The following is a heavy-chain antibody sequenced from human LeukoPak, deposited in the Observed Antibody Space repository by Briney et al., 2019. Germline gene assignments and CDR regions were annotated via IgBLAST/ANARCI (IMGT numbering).Heavy chain of an antibody. V-gene: IGHV4-59*01. Sequence: SETLSLTCTVSGGSISSYYWSWIRQPPGKRLEWIGYIYYSGSTNYNPSLKSRVTISVDTSKNQFSLKLSSVTAADTAVYYCPRGPPAVINPVYYYYGMDVWGQGTSVTVSS. D-gene: IGHD3-16*02. CDR3: PRGPPAVINPVYYYYGMDV. CDR1: GGSISSYY. CDR2: IYYSGST. J-gene: IGHJ6*02.